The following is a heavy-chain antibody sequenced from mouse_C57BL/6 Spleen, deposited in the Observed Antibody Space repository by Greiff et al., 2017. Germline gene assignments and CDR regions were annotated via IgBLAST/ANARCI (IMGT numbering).Heavy chain of an antibody. V-gene: IGHV1-53*01. CDR1: GYTFTSYW. CDR3: ARYLPTVVATDWYFDV. J-gene: IGHJ1*03. CDR2: INPNNGGT. D-gene: IGHD1-1*01. Sequence: QVQLQQPGTELVKPGASVKLSCKASGYTFTSYWMHWVKQRPGQGLEWIGNINPNNGGTIYNQKFKGKATLTVDKSSSTAYMELRSLTSEDTAVYYCARYLPTVVATDWYFDVWGTGTTVTVSS.